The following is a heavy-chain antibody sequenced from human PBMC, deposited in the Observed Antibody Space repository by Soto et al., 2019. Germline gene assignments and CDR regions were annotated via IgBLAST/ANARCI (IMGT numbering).Heavy chain of an antibody. CDR3: ARAGTNMVQFDY. J-gene: IGHJ4*02. D-gene: IGHD3-10*01. CDR1: GGSINSYF. Sequence: QVQLQESGPGLVRPSETLSLTYTVSGGSINSYFWSWIRQSPGKGLEWIGHIYYSGSTSYSPSLKSRVSISVDTSKNQFSLEVHSVTAADTAAYYCARAGTNMVQFDYWGQGTLVTVSS. V-gene: IGHV4-59*01. CDR2: IYYSGST.